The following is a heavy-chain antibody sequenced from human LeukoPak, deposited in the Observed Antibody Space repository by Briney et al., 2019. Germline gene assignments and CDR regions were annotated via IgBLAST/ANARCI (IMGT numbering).Heavy chain of an antibody. CDR2: INHSGST. CDR3: ARDRYNWNGEDY. D-gene: IGHD1-20*01. V-gene: IGHV4-34*01. J-gene: IGHJ4*02. Sequence: SETLSLTCAVYSGSFSGYYWSWIRQPPGKGLEWIGEINHSGSTNYNPSLKSRVTISVDTSKNQFSLKLSSVTAADTAVYYCARDRYNWNGEDYWGQGTLVTVSS. CDR1: SGSFSGYY.